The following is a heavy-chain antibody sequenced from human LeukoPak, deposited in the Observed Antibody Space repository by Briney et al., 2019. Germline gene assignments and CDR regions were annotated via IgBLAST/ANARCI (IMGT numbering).Heavy chain of an antibody. J-gene: IGHJ4*02. CDR2: TYYRAKWYN. V-gene: IGHV6-1*01. Sequence: SQTLSLTCAISGDSVSSNSAAWNWIRQSPSRGLEWLGRTYYRAKWYNDYAVSVKSRITINPDTSKNQFSLQLNSVTPEDTAVYFCARGPPDGSGSYYPGDYWGQGTLVTVSS. CDR3: ARGPPDGSGSYYPGDY. CDR1: GDSVSSNSAA. D-gene: IGHD3-10*01.